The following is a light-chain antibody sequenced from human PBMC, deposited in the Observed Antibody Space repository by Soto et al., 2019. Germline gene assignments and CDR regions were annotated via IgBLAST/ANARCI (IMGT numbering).Light chain of an antibody. Sequence: QSALTQPASVSGSPGQSITISCTGTSSDVGVYNYVSWYQQHPGKDPKLMIYDVSNRPSGVSNRFSGSKSGNTASLTISGLQAEDEADYYCSSYTSSSTLLLVFGGGTKLAVL. CDR3: SSYTSSSTLLLV. CDR2: DVS. CDR1: SSDVGVYNY. V-gene: IGLV2-14*01. J-gene: IGLJ3*02.